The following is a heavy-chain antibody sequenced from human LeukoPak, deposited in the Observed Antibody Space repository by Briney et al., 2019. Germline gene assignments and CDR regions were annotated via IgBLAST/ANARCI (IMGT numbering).Heavy chain of an antibody. V-gene: IGHV3-66*01. Sequence: GGSLRLSCAASGFTVSNNFMTWVRQAPGKGPECVSVIYSGGNTYYADSVKGRFTISRDNSKNTLYLQMNSLRAEDTVVYYCARKSDSLMVRGADCWGQGALVTVSS. CDR2: IYSGGNT. J-gene: IGHJ4*02. CDR1: GFTVSNNF. D-gene: IGHD3-10*01. CDR3: ARKSDSLMVRGADC.